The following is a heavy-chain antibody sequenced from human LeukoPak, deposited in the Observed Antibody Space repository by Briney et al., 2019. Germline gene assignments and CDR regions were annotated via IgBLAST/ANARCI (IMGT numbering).Heavy chain of an antibody. CDR2: IKQDGSEK. J-gene: IGHJ4*02. CDR3: ASSGEYYYDSSGYYSFDY. D-gene: IGHD3-22*01. V-gene: IGHV3-7*01. Sequence: PGGSLRLSCAASGFTFSSYWMSWVRQAPGKGLEGVANIKQDGSEKYYVDSVKGRFTISRDNAKNSLYLQMNSLRAEDTAVYYCASSGEYYYDSSGYYSFDYWGQGTLVTVSS. CDR1: GFTFSSYW.